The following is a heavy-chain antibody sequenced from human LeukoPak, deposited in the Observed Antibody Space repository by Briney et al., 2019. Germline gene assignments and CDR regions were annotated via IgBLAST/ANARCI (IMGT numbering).Heavy chain of an antibody. V-gene: IGHV4-59*01. D-gene: IGHD2-2*02. J-gene: IGHJ5*02. CDR1: GGSISSYY. Sequence: TSETLSLTCTVSGGSISSYYWSWIRQPPGKGLEWIGYIYYSGSTNYNPSLKSRVTISVDTSKNQFSLKLSSVTAADTAVYYCAKNLEDIVVVPAAIGFDPWGQGTLVTVSS. CDR2: IYYSGST. CDR3: AKNLEDIVVVPAAIGFDP.